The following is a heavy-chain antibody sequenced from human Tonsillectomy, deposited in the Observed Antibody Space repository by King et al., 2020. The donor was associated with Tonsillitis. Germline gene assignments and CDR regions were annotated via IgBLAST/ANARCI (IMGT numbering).Heavy chain of an antibody. CDR3: ARYVSGSFDD. J-gene: IGHJ4*02. CDR1: GGSISTSDHY. Sequence: QLQESGPGVVKPSETLSLTCTVSGGSISTSDHYWAWIRQPPGKGLDWIGCMYYSWAFFFNPSLKSRMSISGGTSENRFSLKLSSVTAADTAVYFCARYVSGSFDDWGQGALVTVSS. CDR2: MYYSWAF. D-gene: IGHD1-26*01. V-gene: IGHV4-39*01.